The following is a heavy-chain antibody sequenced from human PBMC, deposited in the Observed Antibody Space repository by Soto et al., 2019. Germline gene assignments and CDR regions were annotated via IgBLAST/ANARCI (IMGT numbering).Heavy chain of an antibody. D-gene: IGHD2-21*02. CDR1: GFTVSSNY. V-gene: IGHV3-53*01. J-gene: IGHJ6*02. CDR2: IYSGGST. CDR3: ARGPVVTAILGVYYYYYGMDV. Sequence: SLRLSCAASGFTVSSNYMSWVRQAPGKGLEWVSVIYSGGSTYYADSVKGRFTISRDNSKNTLYLQMNSLRAEDTAVYYCARGPVVTAILGVYYYYYGMDVWGQGTTVTVSS.